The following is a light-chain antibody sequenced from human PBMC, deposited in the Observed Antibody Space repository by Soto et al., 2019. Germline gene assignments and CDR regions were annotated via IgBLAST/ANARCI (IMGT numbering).Light chain of an antibody. CDR3: QSYDSSLSGDV. V-gene: IGLV1-40*01. CDR1: SSNIGAGYD. J-gene: IGLJ1*01. CDR2: GNT. Sequence: QSLLTHPPSLSGAPGQRVTISCTGSSSNIGAGYDAQWYQQVPGAAPKLLIYGNTNRPSWVPDRFSGSKSGTSASLAITGLQAEDEADYYCQSYDSSLSGDVFGSGTKVTAL.